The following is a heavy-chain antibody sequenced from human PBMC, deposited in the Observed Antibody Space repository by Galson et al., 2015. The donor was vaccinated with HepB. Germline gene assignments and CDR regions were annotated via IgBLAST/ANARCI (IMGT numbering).Heavy chain of an antibody. CDR2: IDPSDSYT. CDR1: GYSFTSYW. J-gene: IGHJ3*02. V-gene: IGHV5-10-1*01. Sequence: QSGAEVKKPGESLRISCKGSGYSFTSYWISWVRQMPGKGLEWMGRIDPSDSYTNFSPSFQGHVTISADKSISTAYLQWSSLKASDTAMYYCARHGGDDFWSGYYTGIHPGNDAFDIWGQGTMVTVSS. CDR3: ARHGGDDFWSGYYTGIHPGNDAFDI. D-gene: IGHD3-3*01.